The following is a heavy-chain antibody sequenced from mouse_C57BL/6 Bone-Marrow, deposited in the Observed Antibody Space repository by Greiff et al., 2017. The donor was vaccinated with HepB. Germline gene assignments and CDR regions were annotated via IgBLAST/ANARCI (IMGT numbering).Heavy chain of an antibody. CDR3: ARLAITTVVARYFDV. CDR2: IDPNSGGT. Sequence: QVQLQQPGAELVKPGASVKLSCKASGYTFTSYWMHWVKQRPGRGLEWIGRIDPNSGGTKYNEKFKSKATLTVDKPSSTAYMQLSSLTSEDSAVYYGARLAITTVVARYFDVWGKGTTVTVSS. J-gene: IGHJ1*03. V-gene: IGHV1-72*01. CDR1: GYTFTSYW. D-gene: IGHD1-1*01.